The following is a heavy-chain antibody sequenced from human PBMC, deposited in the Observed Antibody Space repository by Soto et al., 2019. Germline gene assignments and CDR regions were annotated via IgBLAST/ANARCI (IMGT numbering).Heavy chain of an antibody. CDR2: IDPSDSYT. Sequence: PGESLTVTWYGSGYSFTSYWISCVRQMPGKCLEWMGRIDPSDSYTNYSPSFQGHVTISADKSISTAYLQWSNMDPVDTATYYCAHQYYYDSSGYYWPQGTMV. CDR3: AHQYYYDSSGYY. D-gene: IGHD3-22*01. J-gene: IGHJ4*02. V-gene: IGHV5-10-1*01. CDR1: GYSFTSYW.